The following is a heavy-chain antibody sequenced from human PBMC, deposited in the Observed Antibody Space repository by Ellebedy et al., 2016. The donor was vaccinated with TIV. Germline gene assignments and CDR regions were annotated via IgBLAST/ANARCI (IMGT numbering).Heavy chain of an antibody. J-gene: IGHJ4*02. V-gene: IGHV3-49*03. D-gene: IGHD3-16*01. CDR1: GFTFTNYT. CDR2: IRGKAYGGST. Sequence: GESLKISCTASGFTFTNYTLSWFRQSPGKGLEWLGFIRGKAYGGSTEYAASVKGRFTVSRDDSKSIAYLQMISLKTEDTPVYYCTRRYDYVWGSPDYWGQGTLVTVSS. CDR3: TRRYDYVWGSPDY.